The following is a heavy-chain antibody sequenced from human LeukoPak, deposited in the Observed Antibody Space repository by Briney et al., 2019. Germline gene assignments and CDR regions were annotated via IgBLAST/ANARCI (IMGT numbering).Heavy chain of an antibody. J-gene: IGHJ4*02. D-gene: IGHD6-13*01. V-gene: IGHV4-4*07. CDR3: ARDPGGRSSSWAFDY. CDR1: GGSISSYY. Sequence: SETLSLTCTVSGGSISSYYWSWIRQPAGKGLEWIGRIYTSGSTNYNPSLKSRVTMSVDTSKNQFSLKLSSATAADTAVYYCARDPGGRSSSWAFDYWGQGTLVTVSS. CDR2: IYTSGST.